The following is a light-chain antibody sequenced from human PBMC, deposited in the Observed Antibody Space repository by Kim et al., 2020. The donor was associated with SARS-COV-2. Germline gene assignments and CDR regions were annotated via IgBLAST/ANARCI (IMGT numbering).Light chain of an antibody. V-gene: IGKV3-15*01. J-gene: IGKJ1*01. CDR1: QSVSSN. CDR2: GAS. Sequence: EIVMTQSPATLSVSPGERATLSCRASQSVSSNLAWYQQKPGQAPRLLIYGASTRATGIPARFSGSGSGTDFTLTISSLHPEDVATYYCQKYYNAPWTFGQGTKVDIK. CDR3: QKYYNAPWT.